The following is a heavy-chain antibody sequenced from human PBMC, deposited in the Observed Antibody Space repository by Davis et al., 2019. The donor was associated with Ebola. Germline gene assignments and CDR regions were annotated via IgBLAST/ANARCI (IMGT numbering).Heavy chain of an antibody. V-gene: IGHV4-61*03. CDR2: IYSSGDI. D-gene: IGHD2-15*01. J-gene: IGHJ6*04. CDR1: GGAVTSGGYF. Sequence: PSETLSLTCAVSGGAVTSGGYFWAWIRQPPGKGLEWIGYIYSSGDIHLSPSLRSRAGIFRDTFKNRFSVKLSSVTAADTAVYYCARRYCSGGSCSGGDYYYHHIDVWGKGTPVTVSS. CDR3: ARRYCSGGSCSGGDYYYHHIDV.